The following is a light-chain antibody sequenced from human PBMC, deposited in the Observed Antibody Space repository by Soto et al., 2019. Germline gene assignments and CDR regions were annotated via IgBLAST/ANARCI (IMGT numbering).Light chain of an antibody. CDR2: GAS. CDR1: QSVSSN. CDR3: QQRSNGPLLT. V-gene: IGKV3-15*01. J-gene: IGKJ4*01. Sequence: EIVMTQSPATLSVSPGERATLSCRASQSVSSNLAWYQQKPGQAPRLLIYGASTRATGIPARFSGSGSGTEFTLTISSLQSEDFAVYYCQQRSNGPLLTFGGGTKVEIK.